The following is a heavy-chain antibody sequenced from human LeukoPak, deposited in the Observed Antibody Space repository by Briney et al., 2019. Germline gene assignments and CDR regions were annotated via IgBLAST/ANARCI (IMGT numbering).Heavy chain of an antibody. Sequence: PGGSLRLSCEASGFTFHTYAMSWVRQTPGKGLEWVSAISTTGASTYYADSVKGRFTISRDNSKNTPSLQMDSLRVEDTALYYCAKDWTTVVTPKGYYFDSWGQGTLVTVSS. V-gene: IGHV3-23*01. J-gene: IGHJ4*02. D-gene: IGHD4-23*01. CDR3: AKDWTTVVTPKGYYFDS. CDR2: ISTTGAST. CDR1: GFTFHTYA.